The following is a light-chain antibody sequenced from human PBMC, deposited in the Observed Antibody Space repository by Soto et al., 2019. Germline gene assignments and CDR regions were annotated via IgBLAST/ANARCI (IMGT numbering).Light chain of an antibody. Sequence: DFVLTQSPDSLAVSLGERATINFNSSQIVLSSSNYKNYLAWFQQKRGQPPKLLIYWASTRESGVPDRFSGSRSGTDFTLTISSLQAEDVAIYYCQQHFGAPLTFGGGTKVDI. CDR1: QIVLSSSNYKNY. CDR2: WAS. V-gene: IGKV4-1*01. J-gene: IGKJ4*01. CDR3: QQHFGAPLT.